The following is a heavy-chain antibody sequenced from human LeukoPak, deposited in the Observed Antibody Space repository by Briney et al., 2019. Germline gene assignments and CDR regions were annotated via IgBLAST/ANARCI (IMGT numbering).Heavy chain of an antibody. Sequence: ASVKVSCKTSGYTFTSSDINWVRQATGQGLEWMGWMDPSSGKTGYSQQFQGRLTMTRSTSISTAYMELSSLRSEDTAVYYCARGFRDSTLAAADSWGQGTLVTVSS. D-gene: IGHD2-15*01. CDR3: ARGFRDSTLAAADS. CDR2: MDPSSGKT. CDR1: GYTFTSSD. J-gene: IGHJ4*02. V-gene: IGHV1-8*01.